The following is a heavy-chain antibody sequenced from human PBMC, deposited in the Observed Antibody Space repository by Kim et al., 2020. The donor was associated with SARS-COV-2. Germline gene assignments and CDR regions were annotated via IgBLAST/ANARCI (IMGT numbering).Heavy chain of an antibody. CDR3: AKHRVNSWYGEDW. CDR2: ISDSGGST. D-gene: IGHD3-10*01. Sequence: GGSLRLSCATSGFSFSGCSMSWVRQAPGKGLEWVSAISDSGGSTYYADSVKGRFTISRDNSKNTLYLEMNSLRAEDTALYFCAKHRVNSWYGEDWWGQGT. CDR1: GFSFSGCS. J-gene: IGHJ4*02. V-gene: IGHV3-23*01.